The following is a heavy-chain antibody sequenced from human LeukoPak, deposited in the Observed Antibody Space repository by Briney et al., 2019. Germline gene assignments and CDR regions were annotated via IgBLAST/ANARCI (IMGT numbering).Heavy chain of an antibody. D-gene: IGHD2-15*01. Sequence: VASVKVSCKVSGYTLTELSMHWVRQAPGKGLEWMGGFDPEDGETIYAQKFQGRVTMTEDTSTDTAYMEPSSLRSEDTAVYYCATAVVAATRSEYFQHWGQGTLVTVSS. CDR1: GYTLTELS. CDR2: FDPEDGET. CDR3: ATAVVAATRSEYFQH. V-gene: IGHV1-24*01. J-gene: IGHJ1*01.